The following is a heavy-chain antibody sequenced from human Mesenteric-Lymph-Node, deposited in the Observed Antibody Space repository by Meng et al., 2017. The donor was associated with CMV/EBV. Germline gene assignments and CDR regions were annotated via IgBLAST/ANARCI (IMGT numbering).Heavy chain of an antibody. V-gene: IGHV4-39*07. Sequence: SETLSLTCTVSGGSISSSNYYWGWIRQPPGKGLEWIGSIYYGGNTYYNPSLKSRVTISVDTSKNQFSLKLSSVTAADTAVYYCARALVVPAASQNYYYYYGMDVWGQGTTVTVSS. J-gene: IGHJ6*02. D-gene: IGHD2-2*01. CDR1: GGSISSSNYY. CDR2: IYYGGNT. CDR3: ARALVVPAASQNYYYYYGMDV.